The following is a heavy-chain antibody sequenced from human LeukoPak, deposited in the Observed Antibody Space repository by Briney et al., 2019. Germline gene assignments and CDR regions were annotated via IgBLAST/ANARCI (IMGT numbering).Heavy chain of an antibody. CDR3: ARGLAITIFGVVIRTDAFDT. CDR1: GGTFSSYA. V-gene: IGHV1-69*13. D-gene: IGHD3-3*01. J-gene: IGHJ3*02. CDR2: IIPIFGTA. Sequence: SVKVSCKASGGTFSSYAISWVRQAPGQGLEWMGGIIPIFGTANYAQKFQGRVTITADESTSTAYMELSSLRSEDTAVYYCARGLAITIFGVVIRTDAFDTWGQGTMVTVSS.